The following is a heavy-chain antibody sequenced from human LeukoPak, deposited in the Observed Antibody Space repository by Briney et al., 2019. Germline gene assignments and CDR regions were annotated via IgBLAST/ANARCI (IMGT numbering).Heavy chain of an antibody. J-gene: IGHJ6*02. CDR2: IWYDGSNK. CDR1: GFTFSSYG. CDR3: ARKGPVLLWFGEPRGNYYYYGMDV. D-gene: IGHD3-10*01. V-gene: IGHV3-33*01. Sequence: PGGSLRLSCAASGFTFSSYGMHWVRQAPGKGLEWVAVIWYDGSNKYYADSVKGRFTISRDNSKNTLYLQMNSLRAEDTAVYYCARKGPVLLWFGEPRGNYYYYGMDVWGQGTTVTVSS.